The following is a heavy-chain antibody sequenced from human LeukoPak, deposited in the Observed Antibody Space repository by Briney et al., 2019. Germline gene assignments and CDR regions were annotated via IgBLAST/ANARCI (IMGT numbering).Heavy chain of an antibody. J-gene: IGHJ5*02. Sequence: GGSLRLSCTASGFTFSSYSMNWVRQAPGKGLEWVSSITSSSDYVYYADSVKGRFTISRDNAENSLHLQMNSLRADDTAVYYSAREFKSGYGMWAWGQGTLVTVSS. CDR1: GFTFSSYS. CDR3: AREFKSGYGMWA. D-gene: IGHD5-18*01. V-gene: IGHV3-21*01. CDR2: ITSSSDYV.